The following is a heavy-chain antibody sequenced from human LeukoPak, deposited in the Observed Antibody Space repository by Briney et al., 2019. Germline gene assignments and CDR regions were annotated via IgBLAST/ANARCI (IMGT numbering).Heavy chain of an antibody. CDR3: AREEEAAAGLFDY. CDR1: GFTLSDYY. J-gene: IGHJ4*02. D-gene: IGHD6-13*01. V-gene: IGHV3-11*01. Sequence: GGSLRLSCAASGFTLSDYYMSWIRQAPGKGLEWVSYISSSGSTIYYADSVQGRFTISRDNAKNSLYLQMNSLRAEDTAVYYCAREEEAAAGLFDYWGQGTLVTVSS. CDR2: ISSSGSTI.